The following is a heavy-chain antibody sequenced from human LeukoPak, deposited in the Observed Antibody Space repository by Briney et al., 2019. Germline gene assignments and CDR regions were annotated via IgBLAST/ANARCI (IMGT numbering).Heavy chain of an antibody. D-gene: IGHD2-15*01. CDR1: GGSISSWY. CDR2: IYYSGTT. CDR3: ARVGYCSHGSCLRLDWYFDL. Sequence: NPSETLSLTCTVSGGSISSWYWSWIRQPPGKGLEWIGYIYYSGTTYYNPSLKSRVSISFDTSKNQFSLKLSSVTAADTAVYYCARVGYCSHGSCLRLDWYFDLWGRGTLVTVSS. J-gene: IGHJ2*01. V-gene: IGHV4-59*01.